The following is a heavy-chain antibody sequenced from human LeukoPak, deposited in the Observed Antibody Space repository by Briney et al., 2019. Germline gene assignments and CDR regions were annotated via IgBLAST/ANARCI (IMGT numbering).Heavy chain of an antibody. CDR3: ARGFSDVLSWFIGA. V-gene: IGHV3-30*04. CDR1: GFTFRSYA. CDR2: ISYDGNNK. Sequence: GVSLRLSCAASGFTFRSYAMHWVRQAPGKGLEWVSVISYDGNNKYYADSVKGRFTISRDNSKNTLYLQMNNLRAEDTAVYYCARGFSDVLSWFIGAWGQGTLVTVSS. D-gene: IGHD3-9*01. J-gene: IGHJ5*02.